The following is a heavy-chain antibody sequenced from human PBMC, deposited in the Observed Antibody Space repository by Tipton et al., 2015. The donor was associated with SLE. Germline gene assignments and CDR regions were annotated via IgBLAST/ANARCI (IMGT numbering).Heavy chain of an antibody. J-gene: IGHJ4*02. V-gene: IGHV3-7*03. Sequence: GSLRLSCAASGMSFRTYWMNWVRQAPGKGLEWVANIKEDGSEKNYVDSVKGRFTISRDNAKNSLYLQMNSLRAEDTALYYCAKDTAYSSSWYFDYWGQGTLVTVSS. D-gene: IGHD6-13*01. CDR3: AKDTAYSSSWYFDY. CDR1: GMSFRTYW. CDR2: IKEDGSEK.